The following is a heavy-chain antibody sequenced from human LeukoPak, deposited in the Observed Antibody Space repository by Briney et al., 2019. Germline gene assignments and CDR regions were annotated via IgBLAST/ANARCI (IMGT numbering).Heavy chain of an antibody. J-gene: IGHJ3*02. Sequence: SETLSLTCTVSGGSISSYYWSWIRQPPGKGLEWTGDIYYSGSTNYNPSLKSRVTISVDTSKNQFSLKLSSVTAADTAVYYCARDTSIFGVVNGVGAFDIWGQGTMVTVSS. D-gene: IGHD3-3*01. CDR2: IYYSGST. CDR3: ARDTSIFGVVNGVGAFDI. CDR1: GGSISSYY. V-gene: IGHV4-59*01.